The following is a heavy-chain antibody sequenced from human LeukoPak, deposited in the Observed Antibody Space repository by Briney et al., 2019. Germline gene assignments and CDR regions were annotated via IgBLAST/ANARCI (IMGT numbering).Heavy chain of an antibody. Sequence: GGSLRLSCAASGFTVSSNYMSWVRQATGKGLEWVSVIYIGGSTYYADSVKGRFTISRDNSKNSLYLQMNSLRAEDTAVYYCAIATTTVVTRRFDYWGQGTLVTVSS. CDR1: GFTVSSNY. J-gene: IGHJ4*02. V-gene: IGHV3-53*01. D-gene: IGHD4-23*01. CDR3: AIATTTVVTRRFDY. CDR2: IYIGGST.